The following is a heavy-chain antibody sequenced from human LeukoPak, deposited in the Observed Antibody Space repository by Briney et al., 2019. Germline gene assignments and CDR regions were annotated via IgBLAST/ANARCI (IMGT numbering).Heavy chain of an antibody. CDR2: IYYSGST. CDR3: AREAYPNPWGSSSSYYFDY. J-gene: IGHJ4*02. D-gene: IGHD6-13*01. Sequence: SETLSLTCTVSGGSISSYYWSWIRQPPGKGLEWIGHIYYSGSTNYNPSLKSRVTISVDTSKNQFSLKLSSVTAADTAVYYCAREAYPNPWGSSSSYYFDYWGQGTLVTVSS. CDR1: GGSISSYY. V-gene: IGHV4-59*01.